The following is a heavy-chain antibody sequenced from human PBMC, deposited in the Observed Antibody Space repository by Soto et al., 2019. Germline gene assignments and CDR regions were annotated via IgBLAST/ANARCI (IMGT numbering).Heavy chain of an antibody. CDR2: IYYSGST. CDR3: ARHTPALSLSAH. CDR1: GGSISSSSYY. D-gene: IGHD2-15*01. J-gene: IGHJ4*02. V-gene: IGHV4-39*01. Sequence: SETLSLTCTVSGGSISSSSYYWGWIRQPPGKGLEWIGSIYYSGSTYYNPSLKSRVTISVDTSKNQFSLKLSSVTAADTAVYYCARHTPALSLSAHWGQGTLVTVSS.